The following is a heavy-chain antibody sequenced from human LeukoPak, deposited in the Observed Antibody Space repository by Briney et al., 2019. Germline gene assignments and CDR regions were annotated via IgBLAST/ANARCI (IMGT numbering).Heavy chain of an antibody. CDR2: ISYDGSNK. J-gene: IGHJ5*02. CDR3: AKDRGRQQENWFDP. CDR1: GFTFSSYG. V-gene: IGHV3-30*18. D-gene: IGHD6-13*01. Sequence: SLRLSCAASGFTFSSYGMHWVRQAPGKGLEWVAVISYDGSNKYYADSVKGRFTISRDNSKNTLYLQMNSLRAEDTAVYYCAKDRGRQQENWFDPWGQGTLVTVSS.